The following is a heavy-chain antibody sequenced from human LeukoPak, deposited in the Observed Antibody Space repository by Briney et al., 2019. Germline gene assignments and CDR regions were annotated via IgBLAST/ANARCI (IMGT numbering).Heavy chain of an antibody. V-gene: IGHV1-46*01. Sequence: ASVRVSCKASGYIFTNYYIHWVRQAPGQGLEWMGIINPSGDNRNYAQKFQGRVTVTRDISTSTVYMELRSLRSDDTAVYYCARRDAATRFDYWGQGTLVTVSS. CDR3: ARRDAATRFDY. J-gene: IGHJ4*02. CDR1: GYIFTNYY. CDR2: INPSGDNR. D-gene: IGHD2-15*01.